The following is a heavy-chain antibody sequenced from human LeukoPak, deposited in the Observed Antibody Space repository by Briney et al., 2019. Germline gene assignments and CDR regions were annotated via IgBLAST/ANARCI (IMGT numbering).Heavy chain of an antibody. Sequence: PSETLSLTCTVSGDSLSSPSHYWGWIRQTPGKGLEWLGSVYYSGNTYYNPSLTSRLTISINTSENQFSLRLTSATAADTAVYYCARLELVWLGALRYSGPTFDYWGQGILVTVSS. CDR1: GDSLSSPSHY. J-gene: IGHJ4*02. D-gene: IGHD3-10*01. CDR3: ARLELVWLGALRYSGPTFDY. V-gene: IGHV4-39*01. CDR2: VYYSGNT.